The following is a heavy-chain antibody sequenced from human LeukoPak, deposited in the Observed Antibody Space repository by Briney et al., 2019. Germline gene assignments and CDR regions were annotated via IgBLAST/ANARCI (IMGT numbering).Heavy chain of an antibody. CDR1: GYTFTGYY. J-gene: IGHJ6*03. D-gene: IGHD6-13*01. CDR2: INPNSGGT. V-gene: IGHV1-2*02. Sequence: ASVKVSCKASGYTFTGYYMHWVRQAPGQGLEWMGWINPNSGGTNYAQKFQGRVTMTRDTSISTAYMELSRLRSDDTAVYYCAREYSSSWYGRSTYYYYMDVWGKGTMVTVSS. CDR3: AREYSSSWYGRSTYYYYMDV.